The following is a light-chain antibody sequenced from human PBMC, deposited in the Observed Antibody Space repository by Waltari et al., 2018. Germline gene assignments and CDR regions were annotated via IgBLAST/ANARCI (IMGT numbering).Light chain of an antibody. CDR2: DVS. V-gene: IGLV2-14*03. Sequence: ISCTGTSSDVGGYNYVSWYQQHPGKAPKLMIYDVSNRPSGVSNRFSGSKSGNTASLTISGLQAEDEADYYCSSYTSSSTLFGGGTKLTVL. CDR3: SSYTSSSTL. J-gene: IGLJ2*01. CDR1: SSDVGGYNY.